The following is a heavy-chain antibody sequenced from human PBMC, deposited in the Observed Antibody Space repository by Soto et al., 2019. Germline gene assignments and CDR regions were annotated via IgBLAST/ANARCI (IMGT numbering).Heavy chain of an antibody. CDR2: MYPSDSRT. Sequence: PGYSLNSSCKSSGYTFADYWISCVRQVPGKGLGCLAIMYPSDSRTIYSPSFQGHVTISTDESINTSYLQCTILNASDTAIHYYSKLKYSTTGRYLQIWCQG. CDR3: SKLKYSTTGRYLQI. V-gene: IGHV5-51*01. D-gene: IGHD6-13*01. CDR1: GYTFADYW. J-gene: IGHJ1*01.